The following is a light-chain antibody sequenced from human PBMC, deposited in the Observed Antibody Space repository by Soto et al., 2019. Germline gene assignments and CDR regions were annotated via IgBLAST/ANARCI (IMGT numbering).Light chain of an antibody. CDR1: QSISSW. CDR2: DAS. Sequence: DIQMTQSPSTLSASVGDRVTITCRASQSISSWLAWYQQKPGKAPKLLIYDASSLESGVPSRFSGSGSGTEFTLTITSLQPEDFATYYCQQLNSFPITFGQGTRLEIK. J-gene: IGKJ5*01. CDR3: QQLNSFPIT. V-gene: IGKV1-5*01.